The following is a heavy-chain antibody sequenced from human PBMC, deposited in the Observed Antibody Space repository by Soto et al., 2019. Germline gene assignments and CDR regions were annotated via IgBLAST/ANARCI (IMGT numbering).Heavy chain of an antibody. CDR2: IDPSDSYT. CDR3: ARGARIQLWFDP. J-gene: IGHJ5*02. V-gene: IGHV5-10-1*01. Sequence: PGESLKISCKGSGYSFTSYWISWVRQVPGKGLEWMGRIDPSDSYTNYSPSFQGHVTISADKSISTAYLQWSSLKASDTAMYYCARGARIQLWFDPWGQGTLVTVSS. D-gene: IGHD5-18*01. CDR1: GYSFTSYW.